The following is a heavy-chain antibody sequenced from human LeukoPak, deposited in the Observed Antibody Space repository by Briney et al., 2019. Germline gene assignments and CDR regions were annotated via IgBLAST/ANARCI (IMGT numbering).Heavy chain of an antibody. J-gene: IGHJ4*02. CDR2: IYYSGST. Sequence: PSETLSLTCTVSGGSISSSGYYWGWIRQPPGKGLEWVGSIYYSGSTYYNPSLKSRVTISVDTSKNQFSLKVSSVTAADTALYYCARHLYGDYGPFDYWGQGTLVTVSS. V-gene: IGHV4-39*01. D-gene: IGHD4-17*01. CDR1: GGSISSSGYY. CDR3: ARHLYGDYGPFDY.